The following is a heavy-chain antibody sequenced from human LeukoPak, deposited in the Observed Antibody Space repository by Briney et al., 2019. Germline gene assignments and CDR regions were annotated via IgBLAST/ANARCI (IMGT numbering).Heavy chain of an antibody. CDR1: GFSFSNYN. CDR2: ITSTSSYI. D-gene: IGHD2-21*02. CDR3: ARVDSVVVVTRHYYMDV. V-gene: IGHV3-21*04. Sequence: PGGSLRLYCAASGFSFSNYNMNWVRQAPGKGLEWVSSITSTSSYIYYADSVKGRFTISRDNAKNSLYLQMNSLRAEDTAVYYCARVDSVVVVTRHYYMDVWGKGTTVTISS. J-gene: IGHJ6*03.